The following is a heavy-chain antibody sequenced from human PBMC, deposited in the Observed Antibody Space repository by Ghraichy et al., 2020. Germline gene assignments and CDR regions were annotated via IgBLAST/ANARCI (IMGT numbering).Heavy chain of an antibody. J-gene: IGHJ5*02. CDR1: GFTFSSYW. D-gene: IGHD3-9*01. CDR3: ARDRWYDILTGYSTYNWFDP. V-gene: IGHV3-7*01. CDR2: IKQDGSEK. Sequence: GGSLRLSCAASGFTFSSYWMSWVRQAPGKGLEWVANIKQDGSEKYYVDSVKGRFTISRDNAKNSLYLQMNSLRAEDTAVYYCARDRWYDILTGYSTYNWFDPWGQGTLVTVSS.